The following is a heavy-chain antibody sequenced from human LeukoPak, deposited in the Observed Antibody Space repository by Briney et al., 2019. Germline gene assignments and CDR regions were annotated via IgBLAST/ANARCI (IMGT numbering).Heavy chain of an antibody. CDR2: ISGSGGST. V-gene: IGHV3-23*01. CDR3: ARNYYDSSGYSPFDY. D-gene: IGHD3-22*01. Sequence: GGSLRLSCAASGFTFSSYAMSWVRQAPGKGLEWVSAISGSGGSTYYADSVKGRFTISRDNSKNTLYLQMNSLRAEDTAVYYCARNYYDSSGYSPFDYWGQGTLVTVSS. CDR1: GFTFSSYA. J-gene: IGHJ4*02.